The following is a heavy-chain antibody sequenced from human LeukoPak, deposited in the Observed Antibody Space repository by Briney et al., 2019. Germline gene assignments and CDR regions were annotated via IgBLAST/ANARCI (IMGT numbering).Heavy chain of an antibody. CDR3: ARAPLYRDMVRGGPFRY. CDR2: IIPIFGTA. D-gene: IGHD3-10*01. CDR1: GGTFSSYA. V-gene: IGHV1-69*13. Sequence: ASVKVSCKASGGTFSSYAISWVRQAPGQGLEWMGGIIPIFGTANYAQKFQGRVTITADESTSTAYMELSSLRSEDTAVYYCARAPLYRDMVRGGPFRYWGQGTLVTVSS. J-gene: IGHJ4*02.